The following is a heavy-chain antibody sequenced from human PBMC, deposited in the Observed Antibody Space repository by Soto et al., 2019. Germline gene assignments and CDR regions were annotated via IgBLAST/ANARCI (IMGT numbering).Heavy chain of an antibody. CDR2: IYPGDSGT. V-gene: IGHV5-51*01. CDR1: GYSFTSYW. CDR3: ARHLPDSYEIFGVVKGYYYGMDV. Sequence: GESLKISCKGSGYSFTSYWIGWVRQMPGKGLEWMGIIYPGDSGTRYSPSFQGQVTISADKSISTAYLQWSSLKASDTAMYYCARHLPDSYEIFGVVKGYYYGMDVWGQGTTVTVSS. J-gene: IGHJ6*02. D-gene: IGHD3-3*01.